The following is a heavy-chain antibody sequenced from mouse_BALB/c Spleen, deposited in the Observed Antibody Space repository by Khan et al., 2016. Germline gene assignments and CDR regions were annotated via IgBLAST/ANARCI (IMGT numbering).Heavy chain of an antibody. CDR2: IWVGGSA. CDR1: GFSLTSYG. Sequence: QVQLKESGPGLVAPSQSLSITCTVSGFSLTSYGVHWVRQPPGKGLEWLGVIWVGGSANYNSALMSRLSISKDNCKGQVFVKMNSLISADAAMYYLARLEHIWGQGTTLTVSS. D-gene: IGHD1-3*01. J-gene: IGHJ2*01. V-gene: IGHV2-9*02. CDR3: ARLEHI.